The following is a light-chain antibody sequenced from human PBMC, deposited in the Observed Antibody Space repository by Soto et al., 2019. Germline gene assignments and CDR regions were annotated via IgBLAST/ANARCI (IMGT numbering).Light chain of an antibody. Sequence: AIQMTQSPSSLSASVGDRVTITCRASQGIRNDLDWFQQKPGKAPKLLIYAASNLQSGVPARFSGSGSGTDFTLTISSLQHEDFATYYCLQKYFYPFTFGHGTKADIK. V-gene: IGKV1-6*01. CDR3: LQKYFYPFT. J-gene: IGKJ3*01. CDR2: AAS. CDR1: QGIRND.